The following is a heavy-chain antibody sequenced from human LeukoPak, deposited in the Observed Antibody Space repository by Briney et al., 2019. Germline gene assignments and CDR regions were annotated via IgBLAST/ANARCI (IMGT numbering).Heavy chain of an antibody. CDR3: AKVSHLKAYCGGDCYSAIDI. V-gene: IGHV3-30*02. CDR2: IRYDGTNK. D-gene: IGHD2-21*02. CDR1: GFIFNIHG. Sequence: PGGSLRLSCIASGFIFNIHGMHWVRQAPGKGLEWVAFIRYDGTNKYYADSVKGRFTISRDNSKNTLYLQMNSLRAEDAAVYYCAKVSHLKAYCGGDCYSAIDIWGQGTMVTVSS. J-gene: IGHJ3*02.